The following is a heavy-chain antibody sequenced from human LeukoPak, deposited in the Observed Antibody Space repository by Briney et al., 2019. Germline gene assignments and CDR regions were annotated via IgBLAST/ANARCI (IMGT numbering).Heavy chain of an antibody. CDR2: LSYTGKT. J-gene: IGHJ4*02. CDR1: GVSVSASH. Sequence: SETLSLTCNVSGVSVSASHWNWIRQRPGKGLEWIGCLSYTGKTDYNPPLKSRVSISLGSSNNHFSLKLTSVTAADTAVYYCSEGYFEPFDHWGQGILVTVSS. CDR3: SEGYFEPFDH. D-gene: IGHD2/OR15-2a*01. V-gene: IGHV4-59*02.